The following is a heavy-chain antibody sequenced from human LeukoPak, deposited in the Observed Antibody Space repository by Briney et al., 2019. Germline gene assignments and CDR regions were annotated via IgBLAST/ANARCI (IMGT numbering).Heavy chain of an antibody. CDR1: GFTFSSYA. V-gene: IGHV3-23*01. CDR3: AKDVGYSSSWYYFDY. D-gene: IGHD6-13*01. CDR2: ISGSGGST. J-gene: IGHJ4*02. Sequence: PGGSLRLSCAASGFTFSSYAMSWVRQAPGKGLEWVSAISGSGGSTYYADSVKGRFTISRDNSKNTLCLQMNSLRAEDTAVYYCAKDVGYSSSWYYFDYWGQGTLVTVSS.